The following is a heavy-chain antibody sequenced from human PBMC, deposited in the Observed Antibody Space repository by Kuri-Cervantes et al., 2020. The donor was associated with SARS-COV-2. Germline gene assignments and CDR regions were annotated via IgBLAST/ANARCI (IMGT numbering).Heavy chain of an antibody. V-gene: IGHV3-30-3*01. Sequence: CLSPSCAAAGFTFSTYATHCVRQAPCKGLGWVAIIPYDGSNKYFADSMKGRFTISRDKSKKTLYLQMNSLRAEDTAMYYCARDRVGVHDSWGQGTMVTVSS. D-gene: IGHD2-21*01. J-gene: IGHJ4*02. CDR3: ARDRVGVHDS. CDR2: IPYDGSNK. CDR1: GFTFSTYA.